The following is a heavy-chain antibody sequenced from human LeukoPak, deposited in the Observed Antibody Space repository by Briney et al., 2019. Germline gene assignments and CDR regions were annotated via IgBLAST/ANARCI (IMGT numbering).Heavy chain of an antibody. CDR1: GGSISSGGYY. CDR2: IYYSGST. D-gene: IGHD2-2*02. J-gene: IGHJ4*02. CDR3: ARERIGYCSSTSCYKARGFDY. Sequence: SQTLSLTCTVSGGSISSGGYYWSWIRQHPGKGLEWIGYIYYSGSTYYNPSLKSRVTISVDTSKNQFSLKLSSVTAADTAVYYCARERIGYCSSTSCYKARGFDYWGQGTLVTVSS. V-gene: IGHV4-31*03.